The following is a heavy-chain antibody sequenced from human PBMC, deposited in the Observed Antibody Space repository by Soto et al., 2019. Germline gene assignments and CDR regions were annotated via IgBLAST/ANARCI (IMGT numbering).Heavy chain of an antibody. J-gene: IGHJ6*03. V-gene: IGHV4-59*08. CDR2: VYYTGST. CDR1: GGSISNFY. CDR3: ARTVLGPDLLADSFVDYYYYMDV. Sequence: PSETLSLTCTVSGGSISNFYWSWIRQPPGKGLEWIGYVYYTGSTSYNPSLKRRVTFSADSSRGQFSLRLNSVTAADTAVYYCARTVLGPDLLADSFVDYYYYMDVWGQGTPVT. D-gene: IGHD3-9*01.